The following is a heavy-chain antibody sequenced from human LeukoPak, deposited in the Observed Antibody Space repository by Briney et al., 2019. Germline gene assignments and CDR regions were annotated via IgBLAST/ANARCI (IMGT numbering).Heavy chain of an antibody. Sequence: GESLKISCEGSGYTFTDYWIGWVRQLPGRGLEWMGTIYYGDSDARYSPSFQGQVTISADKFISTAYLQWSSLKASDTAMYYCARGYGDYDHYYGMDVWGQGTTVTVSS. CDR3: ARGYGDYDHYYGMDV. J-gene: IGHJ6*02. D-gene: IGHD4-17*01. CDR2: IYYGDSDA. V-gene: IGHV5-51*01. CDR1: GYTFTDYW.